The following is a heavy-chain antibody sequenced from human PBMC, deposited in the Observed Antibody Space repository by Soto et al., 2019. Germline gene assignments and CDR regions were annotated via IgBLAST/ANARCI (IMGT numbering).Heavy chain of an antibody. V-gene: IGHV3-23*01. CDR3: VKGGWLDD. J-gene: IGHJ5*02. Sequence: EVQLLESGGGLIQPGGSLRLSCAASGFPFSTYEMTWARQSPGKGLEWVAFITSSGGPTYYADSVRGPFTISRDNSKNTLYLQVDSVRVEDTEEYYCVKGGWLDDWGQGTLVTVSS. CDR1: GFPFSTYE. CDR2: ITSSGGPT.